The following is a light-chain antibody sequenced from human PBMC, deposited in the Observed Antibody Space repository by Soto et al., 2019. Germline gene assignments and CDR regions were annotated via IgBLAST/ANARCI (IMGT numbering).Light chain of an antibody. CDR3: QQSYTAPYT. CDR2: AAS. CDR1: QSSSNY. J-gene: IGKJ2*01. Sequence: DIQMTQSPSSLSASVGDRVTITCRASQSSSNYLNWYQQKSGTAPKLLIYAASSLQSGVPSRFTGSGSGTDFTLTISSLQPEDFATYYCQQSYTAPYTFGQGTKLDIK. V-gene: IGKV1-39*01.